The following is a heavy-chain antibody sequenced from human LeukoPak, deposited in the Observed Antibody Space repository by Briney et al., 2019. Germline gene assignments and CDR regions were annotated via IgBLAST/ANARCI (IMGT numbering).Heavy chain of an antibody. CDR1: GFTFSSYA. J-gene: IGHJ4*02. D-gene: IGHD1-7*01. Sequence: PGRSLRLSCAASGFTFSSYAMHWVRQPPGKGLEWVAFIRYDGSNKYYADSVKGRFTISRDNSKNTLYLQMNSLRVEDTAVYYCAKDRTRELTAFDYWGQGTLVTVSS. CDR2: IRYDGSNK. V-gene: IGHV3-30*02. CDR3: AKDRTRELTAFDY.